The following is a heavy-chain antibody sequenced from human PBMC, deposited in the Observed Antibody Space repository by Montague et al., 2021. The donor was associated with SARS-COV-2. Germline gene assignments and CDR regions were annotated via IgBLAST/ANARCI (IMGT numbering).Heavy chain of an antibody. CDR3: ARVGRQQLVRLSGMDV. V-gene: IGHV4-39*07. J-gene: IGHJ6*02. CDR1: GGSISSSSYY. Sequence: ETLSLTCTVSGGSISSSSYYWGWIRQPPGKGLEWIGSIYYSGSTYYNPSLESRVTISVDTSKNQFSLKLSSVTAADTAVYYCARVGRQQLVRLSGMDVWGQGTTVTVSS. CDR2: IYYSGST. D-gene: IGHD6-13*01.